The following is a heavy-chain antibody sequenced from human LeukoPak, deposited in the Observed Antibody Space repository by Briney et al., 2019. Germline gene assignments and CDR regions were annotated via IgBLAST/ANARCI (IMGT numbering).Heavy chain of an antibody. D-gene: IGHD5-18*01. V-gene: IGHV4-39*01. CDR3: ASGYSYGYFGY. CDR2: IYYSGST. J-gene: IGHJ4*02. CDR1: GGSISSSSYY. Sequence: PSETLSLTCTVSGGSISSSSYYWGWIRQPPGKGLEWIGSIYYSGSTYYNPSLKSRVTISVDTSKNQFSLKLSSVTAADTAVYYCASGYSYGYFGYWGQGTLVTVSS.